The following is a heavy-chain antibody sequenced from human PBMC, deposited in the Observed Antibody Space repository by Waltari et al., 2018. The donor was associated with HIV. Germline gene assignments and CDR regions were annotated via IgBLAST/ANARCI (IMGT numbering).Heavy chain of an antibody. V-gene: IGHV3-7*01. Sequence: EVQPVESGGGLVQPGGYLRLSCTTSGFIFSNFWMSWVRQAPGKGLEWVANINQDGSATYSVGSVKGRFTVSRDNAKTSLYLQMNSLRAEDTAVYYCARGLNWNYGFFWGQGSLVTVSS. J-gene: IGHJ4*02. CDR1: GFIFSNFW. CDR3: ARGLNWNYGFF. D-gene: IGHD1-7*01. CDR2: INQDGSAT.